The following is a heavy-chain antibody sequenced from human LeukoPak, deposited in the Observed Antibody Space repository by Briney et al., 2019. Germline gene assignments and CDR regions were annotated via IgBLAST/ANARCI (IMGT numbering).Heavy chain of an antibody. CDR1: GYTFTDYS. J-gene: IGHJ4*02. CDR3: RATVDY. CDR2: INPNSGGT. D-gene: IGHD1-26*01. V-gene: IGHV1-2*02. Sequence: ASVKVSCKASGYTFTDYSMHWVRQAPGQGLEWMGYINPNSGGTNYAQKFQGRVTITRDTSISTAYTELYSLRSDDTAVYYCRATVDYWGQGTLVTVSS.